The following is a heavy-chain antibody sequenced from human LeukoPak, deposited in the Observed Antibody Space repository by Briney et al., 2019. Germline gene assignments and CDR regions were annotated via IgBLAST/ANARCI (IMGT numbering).Heavy chain of an antibody. J-gene: IGHJ5*02. CDR2: INPSGGST. CDR1: GYTSTSYY. CDR3: ARGTIMDIVVVPAADWKYNWFDP. V-gene: IGHV1-46*01. D-gene: IGHD2-2*03. Sequence: ASVKVSCKASGYTSTSYYMHWVRQAPGQGLEWMGIINPSGGSTSYAQKFQGRVTMTRDTSTSTVYMELSSLRSEDTAVYYCARGTIMDIVVVPAADWKYNWFDPWGQGTLVTVSS.